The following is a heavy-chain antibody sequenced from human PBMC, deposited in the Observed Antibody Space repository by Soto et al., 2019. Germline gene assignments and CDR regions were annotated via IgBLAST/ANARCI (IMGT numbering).Heavy chain of an antibody. D-gene: IGHD1-26*01. CDR1: GFTFSAFW. V-gene: IGHV3-7*05. J-gene: IGHJ4*02. Sequence: HPGGSLRLSCAASGFTFSAFWMSWVRRAPGRGLEWVANIKEDGSETYYVDSVEGRFTISRDNAKKSLYLQMNSLRAEDTALYYCARGGSHSSDSWGQGALVNVS. CDR3: ARGGSHSSDS. CDR2: IKEDGSET.